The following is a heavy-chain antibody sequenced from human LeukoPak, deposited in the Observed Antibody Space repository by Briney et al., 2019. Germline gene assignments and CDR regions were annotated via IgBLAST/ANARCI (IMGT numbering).Heavy chain of an antibody. J-gene: IGHJ4*02. V-gene: IGHV3-11*06. Sequence: GGSLRLSCAASGFTFSDYYMSWIRQAPGKGLEWVSYISSSCTYTRYADSVKGRFTISRDNAKNSLYLQMNSLRAEDTAVYYCARGGYSGYDPFDYWGQGTLVTVSS. CDR3: ARGGYSGYDPFDY. D-gene: IGHD5-12*01. CDR2: ISSSCTYT. CDR1: GFTFSDYY.